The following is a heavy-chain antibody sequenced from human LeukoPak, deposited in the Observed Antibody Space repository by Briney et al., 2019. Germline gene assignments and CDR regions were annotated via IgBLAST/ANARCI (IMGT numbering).Heavy chain of an antibody. J-gene: IGHJ6*03. V-gene: IGHV5-51*01. CDR3: ARQLAGGGWYDCYMDV. CDR1: GYSFTSYC. D-gene: IGHD1-1*01. CDR2: IYHGDCNT. Sequence: SLKISSKGSGYSFTSYCIGWGRQMPGEGVEWMGIIYHGDCNTRYSPSFQSQVTISVDKSMSTSYLQWSTLKASDTAMYYCARQLAGGGWYDCYMDVWGKGTTVTVSS.